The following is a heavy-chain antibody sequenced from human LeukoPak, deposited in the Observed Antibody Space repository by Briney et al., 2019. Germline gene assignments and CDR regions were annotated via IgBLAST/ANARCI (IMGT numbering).Heavy chain of an antibody. CDR1: GFTFSSYE. CDR2: ISSSGSTI. D-gene: IGHD1-26*01. V-gene: IGHV3-48*03. J-gene: IGHJ4*02. CDR3: ARETYIPGAQPLDY. Sequence: GGSLRLSCAASGFTFSSYEKKWVRQAPGKGLEWVSYISSSGSTINFADSVKGGFTISRDNAKNPLFLQMNSLRAEDTAVYYRARETYIPGAQPLDYWGQGTLVTVSS.